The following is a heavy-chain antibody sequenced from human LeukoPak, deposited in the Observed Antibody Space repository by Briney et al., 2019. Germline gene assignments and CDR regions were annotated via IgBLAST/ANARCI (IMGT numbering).Heavy chain of an antibody. D-gene: IGHD6-19*01. Sequence: SVKVSCKASGGTFSSYAISWVRQAPGQGLEWMGGIIPIFGTANYAQKFQGRVTITADESTSTAYMELSSLRFEDTAVYYCARGRLSSGWPWDLDYWGQGTLVTVSS. CDR3: ARGRLSSGWPWDLDY. CDR1: GGTFSSYA. CDR2: IIPIFGTA. V-gene: IGHV1-69*13. J-gene: IGHJ4*02.